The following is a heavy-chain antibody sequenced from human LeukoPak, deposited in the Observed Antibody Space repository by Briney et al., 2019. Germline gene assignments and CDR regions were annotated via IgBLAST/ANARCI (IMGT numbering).Heavy chain of an antibody. J-gene: IGHJ3*02. V-gene: IGHV1-2*02. Sequence: ASVKVSCKASGYTFTGYYMHWVRQAPGQGLEWMGLINPNSGCTNYAQKFQGRVTMTRDTSISTAYMELSRLRSDDTAVYYCARGRSSLYYDSSGYWFGAFDIWGQGTMVTVSS. CDR2: INPNSGCT. CDR1: GYTFTGYY. CDR3: ARGRSSLYYDSSGYWFGAFDI. D-gene: IGHD3-22*01.